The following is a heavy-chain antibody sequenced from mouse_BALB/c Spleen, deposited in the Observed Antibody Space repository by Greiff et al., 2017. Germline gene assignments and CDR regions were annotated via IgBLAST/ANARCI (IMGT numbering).Heavy chain of an antibody. CDR3: AREGNYGSSFPYWYFDV. Sequence: EVQLQQSGPSLVKPSQTLSLTCSVTGDSITSGYWNWIRKFPGNKLEYMGYISYSGSTYYNPSLKSRISITRDTSKNQYYLQLNSVTTEDTATYYCAREGNYGSSFPYWYFDVWGEGTTVTVSS. CDR2: ISYSGST. D-gene: IGHD1-1*01. V-gene: IGHV3-8*02. CDR1: GDSITSGY. J-gene: IGHJ1*01.